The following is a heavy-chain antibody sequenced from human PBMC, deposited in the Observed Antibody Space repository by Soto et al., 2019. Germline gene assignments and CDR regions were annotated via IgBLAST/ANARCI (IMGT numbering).Heavy chain of an antibody. J-gene: IGHJ6*02. CDR2: IYHSGST. D-gene: IGHD5-18*01. CDR1: GGSISSSNW. Sequence: TLSLTCAVSGGSISSSNWWSWVRQPPGQGLEWIGEIYHSGSTNYNPSLKSRVTISVDKSKNQFSLKLSSVTAADTAVYYCARDNRYSYGPDYYYYGMDVWGQGTTVTVSS. V-gene: IGHV4-4*02. CDR3: ARDNRYSYGPDYYYYGMDV.